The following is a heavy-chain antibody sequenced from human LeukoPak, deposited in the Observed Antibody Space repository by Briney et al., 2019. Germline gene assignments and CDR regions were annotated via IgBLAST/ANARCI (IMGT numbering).Heavy chain of an antibody. CDR1: GYTFTSYG. J-gene: IGHJ4*02. V-gene: IGHV1-18*01. Sequence: ASVKVSCKASGYTFTSYGISWVGQAHGQGGEGMGWIRAYKGKTNYAQKLQGRVTITTDTTKRKAYMEMRSLRSDDTAVYYCARDYGYSSGSGDYWGQGTLVTVSS. D-gene: IGHD6-19*01. CDR2: IRAYKGKT. CDR3: ARDYGYSSGSGDY.